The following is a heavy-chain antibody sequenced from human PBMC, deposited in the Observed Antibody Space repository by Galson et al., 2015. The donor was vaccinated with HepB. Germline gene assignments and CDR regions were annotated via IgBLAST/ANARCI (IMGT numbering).Heavy chain of an antibody. CDR3: ARDPSTDYDILTGLHWFDP. CDR1: GYTFTIYG. V-gene: IGHV1-18*01. CDR2: ISTYNGNT. D-gene: IGHD3-9*01. Sequence: SVKVSCKASGYTFTIYGISWVRQAPGQGLEWMGWISTYNGNTNYAQKLQGRVTMTTDTSTSTAYMELRSLRSDDTAVYYCARDPSTDYDILTGLHWFDPWGQGTLVTVSS. J-gene: IGHJ5*02.